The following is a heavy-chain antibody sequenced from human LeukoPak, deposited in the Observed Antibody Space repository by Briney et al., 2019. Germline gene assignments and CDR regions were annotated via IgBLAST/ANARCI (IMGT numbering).Heavy chain of an antibody. D-gene: IGHD3-10*02. CDR1: GFTFSSYE. CDR2: INQDGSEK. Sequence: GGSLRLSCAASGFTFSSYEMNWVRQAPGKGLEWVANINQDGSEKYYVDSVKGRFTMSRDNAKNPLYMQMNSLRAEDTAVYYCAELGITMIGGVWGKGTTVTISS. V-gene: IGHV3-7*01. CDR3: AELGITMIGGV. J-gene: IGHJ6*04.